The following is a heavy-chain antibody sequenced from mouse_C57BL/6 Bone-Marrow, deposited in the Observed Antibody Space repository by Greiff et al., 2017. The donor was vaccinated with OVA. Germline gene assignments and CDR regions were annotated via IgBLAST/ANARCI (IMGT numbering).Heavy chain of an antibody. CDR2: FHPYNDDT. V-gene: IGHV1-47*01. Sequence: QVHVKQSGAELVKPGASVKMSCKASGYTFTTYPIEWMKQNHGKSLEWIGNFHPYNDDTKYNEKFKGKATLTVEKSSSTVYLELSRLTSDDSAVYYCAIIYDGYYDFDYWGQGTTLTVSS. J-gene: IGHJ2*01. D-gene: IGHD2-3*01. CDR3: AIIYDGYYDFDY. CDR1: GYTFTTYP.